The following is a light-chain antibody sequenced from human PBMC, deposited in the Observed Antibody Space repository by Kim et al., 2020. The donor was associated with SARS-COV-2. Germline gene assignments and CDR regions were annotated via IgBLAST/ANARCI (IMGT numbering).Light chain of an antibody. J-gene: IGLJ3*02. CDR2: YDS. CDR1: NIGCKS. CDR3: QVWDSSSDHRV. V-gene: IGLV3-21*04. Sequence: APGKMARITSGGNNIGCKSVDWYQQKPGQARVLVIYYDSDRPSGIPERFSGSNSGNTATLIIRRVEAGDEADYYCQVWDSSSDHRVFGGGTQLTVL.